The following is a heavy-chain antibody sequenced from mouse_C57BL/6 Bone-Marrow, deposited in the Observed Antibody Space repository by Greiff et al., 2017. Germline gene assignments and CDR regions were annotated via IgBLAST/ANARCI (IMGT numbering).Heavy chain of an antibody. CDR3: TRFHYDLYYYAMDY. CDR2: IDPETGGT. J-gene: IGHJ4*01. CDR1: GYTFTDYE. D-gene: IGHD2-4*01. V-gene: IGHV1-15*01. Sequence: VQLQQSGAELVRPGASVTLSCKASGYTFTDYEMHWVKQTPVHGLEWIGAIDPETGGTAYNQKFKGKAILTADKSSSTAYMELRSLTSEYSAVYYCTRFHYDLYYYAMDYWGQGTSVTVSS.